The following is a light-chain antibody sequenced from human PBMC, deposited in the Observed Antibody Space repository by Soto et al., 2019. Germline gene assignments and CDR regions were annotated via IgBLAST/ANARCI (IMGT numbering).Light chain of an antibody. Sequence: DVQMTHSPSTLSGSVEARVPSTCGASKTISSWLAWYQKNPGKAPKFLIYKASPLKSGVPSRFSGSGSGTEFTLTISSLQPDDFETYYCQHYNSYSGAFGKGTKVE. CDR3: QHYNSYSGA. CDR2: KAS. J-gene: IGKJ1*01. V-gene: IGKV1-5*03. CDR1: KTISSW.